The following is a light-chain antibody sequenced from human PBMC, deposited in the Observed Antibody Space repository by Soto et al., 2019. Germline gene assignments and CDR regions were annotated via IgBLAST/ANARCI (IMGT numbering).Light chain of an antibody. V-gene: IGKV3-15*01. CDR3: QQCNDWPLT. J-gene: IGKJ4*01. CDR2: GAS. Sequence: EIVMTQSPATLSVSPGQRATLSCRASQSVSSNLAWYQQKPGQAPRLLICGASTRATGIPARFSGSGSGTDFTLTISSLQSEDFAVYYCQQCNDWPLTFGGGTKVEIK. CDR1: QSVSSN.